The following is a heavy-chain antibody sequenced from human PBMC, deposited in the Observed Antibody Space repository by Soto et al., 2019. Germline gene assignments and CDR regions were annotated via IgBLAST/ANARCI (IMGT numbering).Heavy chain of an antibody. J-gene: IGHJ6*02. V-gene: IGHV3-30-3*01. Sequence: GGSLRLSCAASGFTFSSYAMHWVRQAPGKGLEWVAVISYDGSNKYYADSVKGRFTISRDNSKNTLYLQMNSLRAEDTAVYYCARDLGVRGVIIRYYYGMDVWGQGTTVTVSS. CDR1: GFTFSSYA. CDR2: ISYDGSNK. D-gene: IGHD3-10*01. CDR3: ARDLGVRGVIIRYYYGMDV.